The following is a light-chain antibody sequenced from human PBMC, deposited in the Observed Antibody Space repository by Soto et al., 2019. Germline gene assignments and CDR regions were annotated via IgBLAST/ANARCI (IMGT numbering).Light chain of an antibody. CDR1: QSVSNS. Sequence: EIVLTQSPATLSLSPGERATLSCRASQSVSNSLAWYQQKPGQAPRLLIYDASNRATGIPARFSGSGSGTAFTLTISSLEPEDFAVYYCQQRSNWPLLTFGGGTKVEIK. V-gene: IGKV3-11*01. CDR3: QQRSNWPLLT. CDR2: DAS. J-gene: IGKJ4*01.